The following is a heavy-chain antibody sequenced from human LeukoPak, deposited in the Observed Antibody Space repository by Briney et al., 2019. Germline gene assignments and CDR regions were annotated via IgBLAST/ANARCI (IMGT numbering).Heavy chain of an antibody. CDR2: ISSNGGST. Sequence: PGGSLRLSCAASGFTFSSYAMHWVRQAPGKGLEYVSAISSNGGSTYYANSVKGRFTISRDNSKNTLYLQMGSLRAEDMAVYYCAREHLFYYDFWGQGTLVTVSS. CDR1: GFTFSSYA. D-gene: IGHD3-3*01. V-gene: IGHV3-64*01. J-gene: IGHJ4*02. CDR3: AREHLFYYDF.